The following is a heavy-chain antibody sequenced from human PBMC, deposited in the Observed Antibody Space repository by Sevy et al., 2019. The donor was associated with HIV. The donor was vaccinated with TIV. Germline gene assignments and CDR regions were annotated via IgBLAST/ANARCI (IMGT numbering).Heavy chain of an antibody. CDR2: INPNSGGT. CDR1: GYTFTGYY. D-gene: IGHD5-18*01. CDR3: ARDSDTAMDRFDY. V-gene: IGHV1-2*02. Sequence: ASVKVSCKASGYTFTGYYMHWVRQAPGQGLEWMGWINPNSGGTNYAQKFQGRVTMTRDTSISTAYMELSRLRSDDTAVYYGARDSDTAMDRFDYWGQGTLVTVSS. J-gene: IGHJ4*02.